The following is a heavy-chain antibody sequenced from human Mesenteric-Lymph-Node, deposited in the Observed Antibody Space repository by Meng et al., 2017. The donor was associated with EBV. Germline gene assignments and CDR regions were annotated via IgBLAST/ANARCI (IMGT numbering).Heavy chain of an antibody. CDR1: GYTFTSYA. Sequence: QVQLGQVGAEVKKPGASVKVSCKASGYTFTSYAMHWVRQAPGQRLEWMGWINVGKGDTKYSQKFQGRVTITRDTSASTAYMELSSLRSEDTAVYYCARDSSGDSRFFDPWGQGTLVTVSS. CDR3: ARDSSGDSRFFDP. J-gene: IGHJ5*02. D-gene: IGHD6-19*01. V-gene: IGHV1-3*01. CDR2: INVGKGDT.